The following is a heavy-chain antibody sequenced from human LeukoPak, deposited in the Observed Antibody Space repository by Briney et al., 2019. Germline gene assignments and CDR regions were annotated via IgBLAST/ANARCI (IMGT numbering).Heavy chain of an antibody. CDR3: AKLGNDAFDI. Sequence: GGSLRLSCAASAFTFSSYAMSWVRQAPGKGLEWVSAISGSGGSTYYADSVKGRFTIYRDNSKNTLYLQMNSLRAEDTAVYYCAKLGNDAFDIWGQGTMVTVSS. V-gene: IGHV3-23*01. J-gene: IGHJ3*02. CDR2: ISGSGGST. D-gene: IGHD7-27*01. CDR1: AFTFSSYA.